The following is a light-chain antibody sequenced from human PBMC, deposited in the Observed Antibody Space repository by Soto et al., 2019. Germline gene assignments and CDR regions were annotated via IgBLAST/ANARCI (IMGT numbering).Light chain of an antibody. V-gene: IGLV2-14*01. J-gene: IGLJ1*01. CDR2: DVS. Sequence: QSVLTQPASVSGSPGQSITISCTGTSSDVGGYNYVSWYQQHPGKAPKLMIYDVSNRPSGVSNRLSGSKSGNTASLTISGLQAEDAADYYCSSYTSSSTLDVFGTGTKVTVL. CDR1: SSDVGGYNY. CDR3: SSYTSSSTLDV.